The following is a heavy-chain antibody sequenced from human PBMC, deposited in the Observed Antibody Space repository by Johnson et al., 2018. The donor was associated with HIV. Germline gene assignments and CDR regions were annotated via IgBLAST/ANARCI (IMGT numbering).Heavy chain of an antibody. V-gene: IGHV3-49*03. CDR2: IRSKAYGGTT. Sequence: VQLVESGGGLVQPGRSLRLSCTASGFTFGDYAMSWFRQAPGKGLEWVGFIRSKAYGGTTEYAASVKGRFTISSDDSKKSLYLQINSLRTEDTAVYYCARENYRRRDAFDVWGQGTVVIVSS. CDR1: GFTFGDYA. CDR3: ARENYRRRDAFDV. D-gene: IGHD1-7*01. J-gene: IGHJ3*01.